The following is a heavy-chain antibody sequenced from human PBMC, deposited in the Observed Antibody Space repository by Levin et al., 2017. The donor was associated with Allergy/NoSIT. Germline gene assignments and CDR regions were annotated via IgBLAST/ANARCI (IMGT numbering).Heavy chain of an antibody. CDR3: AITAGPTDFDF. V-gene: IGHV1-18*01. CDR1: GYTFTGYY. CDR2: FSAYNDDA. D-gene: IGHD6-13*01. Sequence: ASVKVSCKTSGYTFTGYYVNWVRQAPGEGLEWMGHFSAYNDDAKYAQKFQGRVTMTADTSTTTAYMELRSLRSDDTALYYCAITAGPTDFDFWGQGTLVSVSS. J-gene: IGHJ4*02.